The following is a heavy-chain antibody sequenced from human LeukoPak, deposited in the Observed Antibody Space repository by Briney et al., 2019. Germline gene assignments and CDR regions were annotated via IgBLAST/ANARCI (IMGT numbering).Heavy chain of an antibody. CDR3: AKARGALGAFDI. CDR2: ISSSSSYI. V-gene: IGHV3-21*01. Sequence: GGSLRLSCAASGFTFSSYSMNWVRQAPGKGLEWVSSISSSSSYIYYADSVKGRFTISRDNAKNSLYLQMNSLRAEDTAVYYCAKARGALGAFDIWGQGTMVTVSS. J-gene: IGHJ3*02. D-gene: IGHD3-10*01. CDR1: GFTFSSYS.